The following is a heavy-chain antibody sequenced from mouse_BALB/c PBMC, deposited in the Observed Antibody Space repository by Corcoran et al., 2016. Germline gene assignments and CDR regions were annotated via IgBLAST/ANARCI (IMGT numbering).Heavy chain of an antibody. CDR2: INPYNDGT. V-gene: IGHV1S136*01. CDR1: GYTFTSYV. CDR3: ARGRDYGYYAMDY. Sequence: EVQLQQSGPELVKPGASVKMSCKASGYTFTSYVMHWVKQKPGQGLEWIGYINPYNDGTKYNEKFKGKATLTSDKSSSTAYMELSSLTSEDSAVYYCARGRDYGYYAMDYWGQGTSVTVSS. D-gene: IGHD1-2*01. J-gene: IGHJ4*01.